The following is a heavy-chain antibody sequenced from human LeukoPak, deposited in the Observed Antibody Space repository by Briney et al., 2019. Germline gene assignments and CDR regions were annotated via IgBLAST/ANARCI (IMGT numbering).Heavy chain of an antibody. Sequence: GGSLRLSCAASGFTFSSYSMSWVRQAPGKGLEWVSYISSSGSTIYYADSVKGRFTISRDNAKNSLYLQMNSLRAEDTAVYYCGRVLRYGSYYMDVWGKGTTVTVSS. CDR3: GRVLRYGSYYMDV. J-gene: IGHJ6*03. V-gene: IGHV3-48*04. D-gene: IGHD5-24*01. CDR2: ISSSGSTI. CDR1: GFTFSSYS.